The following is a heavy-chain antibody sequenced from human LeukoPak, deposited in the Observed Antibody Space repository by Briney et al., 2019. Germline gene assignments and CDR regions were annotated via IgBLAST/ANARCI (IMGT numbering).Heavy chain of an antibody. CDR3: ARDRSGRGYYLD. V-gene: IGHV1-18*01. D-gene: IGHD3-3*01. CDR1: GYTFTSYG. CDR2: ISAYNGNT. J-gene: IGHJ4*02. Sequence: ASVKVSCKASGYTFTSYGISWVRQAPGQGLEWMGWISAYNGNTNYAQKLQGRVTMTTDTSTSTAHMELRSLRSDDTSVYYCARDRSGRGYYLDWGQGTLVTVSS.